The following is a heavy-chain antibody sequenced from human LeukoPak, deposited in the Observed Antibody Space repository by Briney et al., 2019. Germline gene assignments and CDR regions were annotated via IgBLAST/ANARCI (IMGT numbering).Heavy chain of an antibody. D-gene: IGHD6-19*01. CDR2: INHSGST. J-gene: IGHJ2*01. V-gene: IGHV4-34*01. Sequence: SETLSLTCAVYGGSFSGYYWSWIRQPPGKGLEWIGEINHSGSTNYNPSLKSRVTISVDPSKNQFSLKLNSVTAADTAVYYCAKTVAGYWYFDLWGRGTLVAVSS. CDR3: AKTVAGYWYFDL. CDR1: GGSFSGYY.